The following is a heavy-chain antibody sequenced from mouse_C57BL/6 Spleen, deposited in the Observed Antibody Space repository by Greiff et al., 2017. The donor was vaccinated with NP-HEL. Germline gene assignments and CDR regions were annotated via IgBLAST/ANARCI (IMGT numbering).Heavy chain of an antibody. V-gene: IGHV5-12*01. CDR1: GFTFSDYY. Sequence: EVMLVESGGGLVQPGGSLKLSCAASGFTFSDYYMYWVRQTPEKRLEWVAYISNGGGSTYYPDTVKGRFSISRDNAKNTLYLQMSRLKSEDTAMYYCARQTTTVVAYWYFDVWGTGTAVTVSS. D-gene: IGHD1-1*01. J-gene: IGHJ1*03. CDR2: ISNGGGST. CDR3: ARQTTTVVAYWYFDV.